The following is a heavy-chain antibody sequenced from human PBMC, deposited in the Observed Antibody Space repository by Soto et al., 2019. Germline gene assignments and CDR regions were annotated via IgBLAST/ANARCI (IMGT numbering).Heavy chain of an antibody. J-gene: IGHJ5*02. CDR2: MWPSGGT. V-gene: IGHV4-4*02. D-gene: IGHD2-8*01. Sequence: PSETLSLTCAVSGVSIGSPNWWTWVRQAPGKGLEWIGEMWPSGGTTYNPSLRNRVTISVDNSKNHLSLTLTSVTAADTAIYYYARCLHCSNGGRFDPWGQGALVTVSS. CDR1: GVSIGSPNW. CDR3: ARCLHCSNGGRFDP.